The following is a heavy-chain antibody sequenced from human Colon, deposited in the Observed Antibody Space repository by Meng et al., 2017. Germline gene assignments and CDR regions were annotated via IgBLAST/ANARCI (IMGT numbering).Heavy chain of an antibody. CDR3: AVWFGELLSGNWFDP. Sequence: LQLQGVGPGLEMPSASLSLTGSCYGGSNSITSYDLGWIRQSPGKELEWIGSIYYNGSTYYNPSLKSRVTISVDTSKNQFSLKLSSVTAADTAVYYCAVWFGELLSGNWFDPWGQGTLVTVSS. CDR2: IYYNGST. CDR1: GGSNSITSYD. V-gene: IGHV4-39*07. J-gene: IGHJ5*02. D-gene: IGHD3-10*01.